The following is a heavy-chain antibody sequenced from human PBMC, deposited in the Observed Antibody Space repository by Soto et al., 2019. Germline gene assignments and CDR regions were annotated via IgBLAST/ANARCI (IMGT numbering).Heavy chain of an antibody. Sequence: PSETLSLTCAVYGGSFSGYYWSWIRQPPGKGLEWIGEINHSGSTNYNPSLKSRVTISVDTSKNQFSLKLSSVTAADTAVYYCARASSFPILPGYYKPNWFDPWGQGTLVTVSS. CDR1: GGSFSGYY. CDR2: INHSGST. CDR3: ARASSFPILPGYYKPNWFDP. J-gene: IGHJ5*02. D-gene: IGHD3-9*01. V-gene: IGHV4-34*01.